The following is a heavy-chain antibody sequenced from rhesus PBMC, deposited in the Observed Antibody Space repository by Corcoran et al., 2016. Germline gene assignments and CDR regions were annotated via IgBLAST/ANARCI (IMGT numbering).Heavy chain of an antibody. J-gene: IGHJ4*01. Sequence: QVQLQESGPGLVKPSATLSLTCAVSGASISNYCWSWFLQSPGKGLEWIEEINCDGGIAYHNPSLRSRVTISRDASRKQFSLKLTSVTAADTAVYYCARDCSSYLNDYWGQGVLVTVSS. CDR3: ARDCSSYLNDY. D-gene: IGHD2-15*01. CDR1: GASISNYC. V-gene: IGHV4-80*01. CDR2: INCDGGIA.